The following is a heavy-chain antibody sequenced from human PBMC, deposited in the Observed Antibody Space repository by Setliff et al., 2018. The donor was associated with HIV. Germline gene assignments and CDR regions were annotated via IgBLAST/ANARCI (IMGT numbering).Heavy chain of an antibody. J-gene: IGHJ5*02. V-gene: IGHV4-59*08. CDR3: ARHDFWSGYHNWFDP. CDR2: IYYSGST. CDR1: GGSFSGYY. D-gene: IGHD3-3*01. Sequence: PSETLSLTCAVYGGSFSGYYWSWIRQPPGKGLEWIGYIYYSGSTNYNPSLKSRVTISIDTSKNQFSLKLSSVTAADTAVHYCARHDFWSGYHNWFDPWGQGTLVTVSS.